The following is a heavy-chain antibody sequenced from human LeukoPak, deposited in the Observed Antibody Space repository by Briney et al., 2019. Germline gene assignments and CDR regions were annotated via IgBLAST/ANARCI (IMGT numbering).Heavy chain of an antibody. Sequence: GGSLRLSCAASGFTFSSYGMHWVRQAPGKGLEWVSVIYSGGSTYYADSVKGRFTISRDNSKNTLYLQMNSLRAEDTAVYYCARGGSAYQGFDYWGQGTLVTVSS. CDR1: GFTFSSYG. J-gene: IGHJ4*02. D-gene: IGHD2-2*01. V-gene: IGHV3-NL1*01. CDR2: IYSGGST. CDR3: ARGGSAYQGFDY.